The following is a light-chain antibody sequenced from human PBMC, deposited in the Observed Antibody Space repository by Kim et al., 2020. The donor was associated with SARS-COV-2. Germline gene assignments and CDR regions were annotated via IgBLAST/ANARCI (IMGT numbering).Light chain of an antibody. CDR2: DVS. V-gene: IGLV2-14*01. J-gene: IGLJ3*02. Sequence: QSDLTQPASVSGSPGQSITISCTGTSSDVGGYKYVSWYQQHPGKAPKLVIYDVSKRPSGVSNRFSGSKSGNTASLTIPGLQAEDEADYYCSSYTSSSLWVFGGGTQLTVL. CDR3: SSYTSSSLWV. CDR1: SSDVGGYKY.